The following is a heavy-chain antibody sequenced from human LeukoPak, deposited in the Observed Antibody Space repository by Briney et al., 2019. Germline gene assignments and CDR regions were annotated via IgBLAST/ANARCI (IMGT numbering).Heavy chain of an antibody. CDR2: INPDGTII. Sequence: GGSLRLSCVGSGFTYTDYWMHWFRQVPGKGPVWVSRINPDGTIIDYADSVKGRFSISRDNAKNLLYLQMNGLRADDTAVYYCAKDLSWNTADRWGQGILVTVSS. J-gene: IGHJ5*02. CDR1: GFTYTDYW. CDR3: AKDLSWNTADR. D-gene: IGHD5-18*01. V-gene: IGHV3-74*01.